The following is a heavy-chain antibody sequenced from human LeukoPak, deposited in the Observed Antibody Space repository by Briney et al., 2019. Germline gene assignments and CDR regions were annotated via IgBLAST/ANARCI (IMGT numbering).Heavy chain of an antibody. J-gene: IGHJ6*03. V-gene: IGHV3-48*01. CDR3: AKYGSGFYYYYYMDV. Sequence: GGSLRLSCAASGFTFSSYSMNWVRQAPGKGLEWVSYISSSSSTIYYADSVKGRFTISRDNAKNSLYLQMNSLRAEDTAVYYCAKYGSGFYYYYYMDVWGKGTTVTVSS. D-gene: IGHD3-10*01. CDR1: GFTFSSYS. CDR2: ISSSSSTI.